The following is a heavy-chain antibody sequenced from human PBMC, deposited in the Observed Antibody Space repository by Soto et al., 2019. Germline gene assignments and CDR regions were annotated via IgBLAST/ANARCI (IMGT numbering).Heavy chain of an antibody. D-gene: IGHD2-2*03. CDR3: ARVVSSGGGYCSSTSCEGFDY. Sequence: QVQLQESGPGLVKPSQTLSLTCTVSGGSVSSGDYYWSWIRQPPGKGLEWIGYIYYSGNTYYNPSLKSRVTISVDTSKNQFSLKLSSVTAADTAVYYCARVVSSGGGYCSSTSCEGFDYWGQGTLVTVSS. CDR1: GGSVSSGDYY. CDR2: IYYSGNT. V-gene: IGHV4-30-4*01. J-gene: IGHJ4*02.